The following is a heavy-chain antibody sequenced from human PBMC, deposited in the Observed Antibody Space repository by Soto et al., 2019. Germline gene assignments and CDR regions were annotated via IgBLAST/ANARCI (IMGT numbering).Heavy chain of an antibody. V-gene: IGHV3-30-3*01. Sequence: GGSLRLSCAASGFTFSSYAMHWVRQAPGKGLEWVAVISYDGSNKYYADSVKGRFTISRDNSKNTLYLQMNSLRAEDTAVYYCAREEYSSSSAFDYWGQGTLVTVS. CDR1: GFTFSSYA. D-gene: IGHD6-6*01. J-gene: IGHJ4*02. CDR3: AREEYSSSSAFDY. CDR2: ISYDGSNK.